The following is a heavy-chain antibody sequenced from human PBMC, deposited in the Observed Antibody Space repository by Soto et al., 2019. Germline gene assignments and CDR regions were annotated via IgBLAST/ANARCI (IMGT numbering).Heavy chain of an antibody. CDR1: GYSFTSYW. CDR2: IDPRDSYS. CDR3: ARTYYSGSGSYYIFDY. V-gene: IGHV5-10-1*01. D-gene: IGHD3-10*01. Sequence: PGESLKISCQGSGYSFTSYWITWVRQMPGKGLEWMGRIDPRDSYSSYSPSFQGHVTMSADKSISTAYLQWCSLMASDTAMYYCARTYYSGSGSYYIFDYWGRGTLVTVSS. J-gene: IGHJ4*02.